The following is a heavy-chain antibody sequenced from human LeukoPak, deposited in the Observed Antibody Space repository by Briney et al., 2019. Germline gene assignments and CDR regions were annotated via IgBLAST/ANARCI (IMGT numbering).Heavy chain of an antibody. CDR2: ISYSGST. J-gene: IGHJ4*02. CDR3: ARAGFGIDF. Sequence: PSETLSLTCTVSGGSINNGDYYCSWIRQSPGKGLEWIGYISYSGSTYYNPSLKSRVTISVDTSKNQFSLKLRSVTAADTAAYYCARAGFGIDFWGQGTLVTVSS. D-gene: IGHD3-10*01. V-gene: IGHV4-30-4*08. CDR1: GGSINNGDYY.